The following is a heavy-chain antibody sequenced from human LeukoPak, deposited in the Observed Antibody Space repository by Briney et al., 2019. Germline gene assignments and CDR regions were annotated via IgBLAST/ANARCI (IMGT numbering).Heavy chain of an antibody. CDR2: ISPRGDIT. D-gene: IGHD6-19*01. J-gene: IGHJ1*01. Sequence: PGGSLRLSCAASGFSFRSHGMNWVRQAPGKGLEWVSGISPRGDITYYKDSVRGRFTISRDNFKNTVSLQLNSLSAEDTAVYYCATGYSSGWYFYFQHWGQGSLVSVSS. V-gene: IGHV3-23*01. CDR1: GFSFRSHG. CDR3: ATGYSSGWYFYFQH.